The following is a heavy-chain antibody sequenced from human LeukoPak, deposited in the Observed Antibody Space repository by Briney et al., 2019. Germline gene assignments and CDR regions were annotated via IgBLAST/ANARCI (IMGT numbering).Heavy chain of an antibody. V-gene: IGHV3-48*03. J-gene: IGHJ4*02. CDR3: AKEMGWDYYDSSGYSYYFDY. Sequence: PGGVLRPSCAASGFPFSSYEMNWVRQALGKGQAWDSYISNSGSTIYYANSVKGRFTISRDNYKNTLYLQMNSLRAEDTAVYYCAKEMGWDYYDSSGYSYYFDYWGQGTLVTVSS. D-gene: IGHD3-22*01. CDR2: ISNSGSTI. CDR1: GFPFSSYE.